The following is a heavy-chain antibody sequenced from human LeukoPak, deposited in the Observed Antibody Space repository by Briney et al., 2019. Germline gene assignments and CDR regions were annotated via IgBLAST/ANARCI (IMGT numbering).Heavy chain of an antibody. CDR1: GFTFSSYA. CDR3: ARRWSHIDY. V-gene: IGHV3-30-3*01. D-gene: IGHD4-23*01. Sequence: GGPLRLSCAASGFTFSSYAMHWVRQAPGKGLEWVAVISYDGSNKYYADSVKGRFTISRDNSKNTLYLHMNSLRPEDTAVFYCARRWSHIDYWGQGTLVTVSS. J-gene: IGHJ4*02. CDR2: ISYDGSNK.